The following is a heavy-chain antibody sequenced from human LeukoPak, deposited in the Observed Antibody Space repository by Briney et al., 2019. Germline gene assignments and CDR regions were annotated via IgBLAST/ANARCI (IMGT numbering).Heavy chain of an antibody. J-gene: IGHJ4*02. CDR1: GITFRNYG. CDR2: IWYDGSNK. CDR3: ASGRGSGGSHTSYFDY. Sequence: GGSLRLPCAASGITFRNYGMHWVRQAPGKGLEWVAIIWYDGSNKYYADSVRGRFTISRDNSKSTLYLQMNSLRVEDTAVYYCASGRGSGGSHTSYFDYWGQGTLVTVSS. D-gene: IGHD2-15*01. V-gene: IGHV3-33*01.